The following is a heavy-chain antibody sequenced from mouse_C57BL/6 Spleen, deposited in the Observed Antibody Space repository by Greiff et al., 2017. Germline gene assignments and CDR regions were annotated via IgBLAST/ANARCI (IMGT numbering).Heavy chain of an antibody. V-gene: IGHV1-42*01. J-gene: IGHJ4*01. D-gene: IGHD2-12*01. CDR3: ARVPFYDEGPYYAMDY. CDR2: INPSTGGT. Sequence: EVQRVESGPELVKPGASVKISCKASGYSFTGYYMNWVKQSPDKSLEWIGEINPSTGGTTYNQKFKAKATLTVDKSSSTAYMQLKSLTSEDSAVYYCARVPFYDEGPYYAMDYWGQGTSVTVSS. CDR1: GYSFTGYY.